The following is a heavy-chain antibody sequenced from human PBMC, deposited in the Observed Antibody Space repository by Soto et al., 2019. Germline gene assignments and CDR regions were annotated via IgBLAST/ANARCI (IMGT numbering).Heavy chain of an antibody. J-gene: IGHJ6*02. CDR1: GGSFSGYY. CDR3: ARNYYYGMDV. Sequence: KPSETLSLTCAVYGGSFSGYYWSWIRQPPGKGLEWIGEINHSGSTNYNPSLKSRVTISVDTSKNQFSLKLSSVTAADTAVYYCARNYYYGMDVWGQGITVTVSS. CDR2: INHSGST. V-gene: IGHV4-34*01.